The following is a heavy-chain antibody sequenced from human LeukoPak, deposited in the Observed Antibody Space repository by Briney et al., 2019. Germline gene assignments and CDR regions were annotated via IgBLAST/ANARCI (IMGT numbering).Heavy chain of an antibody. CDR3: ARLAAAGTPLDY. Sequence: GGSLRLSCAASGFTVSSNYMSWVRQAPGKGLEWVSVIYSGGSTYYADSVKGRFTISRDNSKNTLYLQMNNLRAEDTAVYYCARLAAAGTPLDYWGQGTLVTVSS. CDR2: IYSGGST. V-gene: IGHV3-66*02. J-gene: IGHJ4*02. D-gene: IGHD6-13*01. CDR1: GFTVSSNY.